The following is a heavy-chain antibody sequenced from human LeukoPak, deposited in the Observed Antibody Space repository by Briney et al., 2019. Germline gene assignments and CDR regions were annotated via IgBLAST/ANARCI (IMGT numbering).Heavy chain of an antibody. V-gene: IGHV3-33*01. CDR2: IWHDGSPT. J-gene: IGHJ3*01. CDR3: VTHYKWDLLVHAFDF. CDR1: GIPFKKYG. D-gene: IGHD1-26*01. Sequence: GGSLRLSCAVSGIPFKKYGMHWVRQAPGKGREWVATIWHDGSPTMYADSAKGRFTISRDDSKNMLYLQMNSLRAEDTAEYYCVTHYKWDLLVHAFDFWGQGTRVTVSS.